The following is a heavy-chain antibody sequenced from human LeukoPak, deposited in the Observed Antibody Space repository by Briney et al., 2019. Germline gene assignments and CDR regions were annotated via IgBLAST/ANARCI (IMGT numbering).Heavy chain of an antibody. V-gene: IGHV3-23*01. CDR1: GFTFSSYA. Sequence: GGSLRLSCAASGFTFSSYAMSWVRQALGKGLEWVSGISGSGGSTYYADSVKGRFTISRGTSKNTLYLQMNSLRAEDTAVYYCAKCARVDWLPIDYWGQGTLVTVSS. D-gene: IGHD3-9*01. CDR2: ISGSGGST. CDR3: AKCARVDWLPIDY. J-gene: IGHJ4*02.